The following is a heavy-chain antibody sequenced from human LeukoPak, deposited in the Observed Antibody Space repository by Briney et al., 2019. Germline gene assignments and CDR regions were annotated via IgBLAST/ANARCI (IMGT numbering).Heavy chain of an antibody. CDR3: ARGAAVAGSDWFDP. D-gene: IGHD6-19*01. CDR2: MNPNSGNT. CDR1: GYTFTSYD. J-gene: IGHJ5*02. Sequence: ASVKVSCKASGYTFTSYDINWVRQATGQGLEWMGWMNPNSGNTGYAQKFQGRVTMTRNTSISTAYMELSSLRSEATAVYYCARGAAVAGSDWFDPWGQGTLVTVSS. V-gene: IGHV1-8*01.